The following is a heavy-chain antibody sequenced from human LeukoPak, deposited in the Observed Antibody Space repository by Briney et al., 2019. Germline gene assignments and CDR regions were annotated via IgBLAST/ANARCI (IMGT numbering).Heavy chain of an antibody. V-gene: IGHV4-4*07. CDR2: IYTSGST. Sequence: SETLSLTCTVSGGSISSYYWSWIRQPAGKGLEWIGRIYTSGSTNYNPSLKSRVTMSVDTSKNQFSLKLSSVTAADTAVYYCARVQSPYTMVRGVSFDYWGQGTLVTVSS. J-gene: IGHJ4*02. CDR3: ARVQSPYTMVRGVSFDY. D-gene: IGHD3-10*01. CDR1: GGSISSYY.